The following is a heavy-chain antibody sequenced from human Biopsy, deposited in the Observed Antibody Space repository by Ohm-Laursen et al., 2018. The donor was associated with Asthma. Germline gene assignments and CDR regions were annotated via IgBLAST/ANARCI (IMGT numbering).Heavy chain of an antibody. V-gene: IGHV4-61*01. J-gene: IGHJ6*02. Sequence: VTLSLTCTAPGGSVSTGSYYWSWIRQPPGKGLEWLGYIYYTGSDNYNPSLKSRVTISVDTSKNQFSLRLNSVTAADTAVYYCARGPNYHGSGRAPIGMDVWGQGTTVTVSS. CDR1: GGSVSTGSYY. CDR3: ARGPNYHGSGRAPIGMDV. D-gene: IGHD3-10*01. CDR2: IYYTGSD.